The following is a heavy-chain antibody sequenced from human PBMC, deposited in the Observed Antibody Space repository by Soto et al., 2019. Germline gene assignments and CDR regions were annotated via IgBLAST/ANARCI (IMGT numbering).Heavy chain of an antibody. V-gene: IGHV3-21*01. D-gene: IGHD3-3*01. J-gene: IGHJ6*02. CDR3: ARDPSTYDFWSGYPAVYYYGMDV. CDR1: GFTFSSYS. Sequence: EVQLVESGGGLVKPGGSLRLSCAASGFTFSSYSMNWVRQAPGKGLEWVSSISSSSSYIYYADSVKGRFTISRDNAKNSLYLQRNSLRAEDTAVYYCARDPSTYDFWSGYPAVYYYGMDVWGQGTTVTLSS. CDR2: ISSSSSYI.